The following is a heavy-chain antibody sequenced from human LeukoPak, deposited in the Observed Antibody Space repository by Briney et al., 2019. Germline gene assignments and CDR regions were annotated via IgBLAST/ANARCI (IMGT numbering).Heavy chain of an antibody. V-gene: IGHV1-2*02. CDR1: GYTFTGYY. J-gene: IGHJ4*02. D-gene: IGHD5-12*01. CDR2: INPNSGGT. CDR3: ARVGGRGYSGYDPPYYFDY. Sequence: ASVKVSCKASGYTFTGYYMHWVRQAPGQGLEWMGWINPNSGGTNYAQKFQGRVTMTRDTSISTAYMELSRLRSDDTAVYYCARVGGRGYSGYDPPYYFDYWGQGTLVTVSS.